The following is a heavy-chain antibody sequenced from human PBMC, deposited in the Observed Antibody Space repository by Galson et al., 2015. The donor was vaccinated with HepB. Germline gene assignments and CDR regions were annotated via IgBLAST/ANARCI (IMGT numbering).Heavy chain of an antibody. J-gene: IGHJ4*02. Sequence: PALVKPTQPLTLTCTFSGFSLSTRGAGVGWIRQPPGKALEWLALTFWDDKRYRPSLESRLTITKDTSKNQVVLTMTNMDPVDTATYYCAHSPTVYFPFDNWGQGILVTVSS. CDR2: TFWDDK. CDR3: AHSPTVYFPFDN. CDR1: GFSLSTRGAG. D-gene: IGHD2/OR15-2a*01. V-gene: IGHV2-5*01.